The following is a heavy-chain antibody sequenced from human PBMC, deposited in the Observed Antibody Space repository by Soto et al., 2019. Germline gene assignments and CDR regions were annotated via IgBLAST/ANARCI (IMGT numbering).Heavy chain of an antibody. D-gene: IGHD6-13*01. Sequence: SENPSLTRTFSCCSIRSNNYYWGWVRQPPWKGLEWIGSIYYSGSTYYNPSLNSRVTISVDTSKNQFSLKLSSVTAADTAVYYCARRSRVSSSWYIDYWGQGTLVTVSS. V-gene: IGHV4-39*01. CDR3: ARRSRVSSSWYIDY. J-gene: IGHJ4*02. CDR2: IYYSGST. CDR1: CCSIRSNNYY.